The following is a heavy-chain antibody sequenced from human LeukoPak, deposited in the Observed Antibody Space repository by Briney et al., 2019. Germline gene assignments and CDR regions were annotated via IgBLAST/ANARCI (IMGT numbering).Heavy chain of an antibody. CDR1: GGSISSGSYY. CDR3: ARDLVRRYDFWRFDY. D-gene: IGHD3-3*01. J-gene: IGHJ4*02. Sequence: SQTLSLTCTVSGGSISSGSYYWSWIRQPAGKGLEWIGRIYTSGSTNYNPSLKSRVTISVDTSKNQFSLKLSSVTAADTAVYYCARDLVRRYDFWRFDYWGQGTLVTVSS. CDR2: IYTSGST. V-gene: IGHV4-61*02.